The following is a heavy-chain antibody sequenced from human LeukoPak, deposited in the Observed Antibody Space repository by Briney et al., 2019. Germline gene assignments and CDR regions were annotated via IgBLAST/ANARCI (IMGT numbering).Heavy chain of an antibody. CDR2: IYYSGST. J-gene: IGHJ4*02. Sequence: PSETLSLTCTVSGGSISSSSYYWGWIRQPPGKGLEWIGSIYYSGSTNYNPSLKSRVTISVDTSKNQFSLKLSSVTAADTAVYYCARVYSHYIRSDFDYWGQGTLVTVSS. V-gene: IGHV4-39*07. CDR3: ARVYSHYIRSDFDY. CDR1: GGSISSSSYY. D-gene: IGHD4-17*01.